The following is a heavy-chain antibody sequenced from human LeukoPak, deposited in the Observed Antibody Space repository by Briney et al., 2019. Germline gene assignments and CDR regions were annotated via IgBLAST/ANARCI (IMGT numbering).Heavy chain of an antibody. CDR2: ISYDGSDK. Sequence: GGSLRLSCAASGFTFSNYAIHWVRQAPGKGLEWVAVISYDGSDKYNADSVKGRFTISRDNSKNTLYLQMSSLRGDDTAVYYCARGPNVYGNSSGLIRDYYYYMDVWGKGTTVTVSS. J-gene: IGHJ6*03. CDR3: ARGPNVYGNSSGLIRDYYYYMDV. CDR1: GFTFSNYA. D-gene: IGHD6-6*01. V-gene: IGHV3-30-3*01.